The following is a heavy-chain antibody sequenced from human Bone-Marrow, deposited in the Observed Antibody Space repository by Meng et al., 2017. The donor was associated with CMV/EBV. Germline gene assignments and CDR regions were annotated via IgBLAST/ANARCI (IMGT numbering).Heavy chain of an antibody. J-gene: IGHJ1*01. V-gene: IGHV3-30*02. Sequence: GESLKISCGASGFTFSNFGIHWVRQAPGKGLEWVAFIRYDGSNAYYADSVKGRFTISRDNSKNTLYLQMNSLRAEDTAVYYCAKDLAKARGVCSYWGQGTLVTVSS. CDR2: IRYDGSNA. CDR3: AKDLAKARGVCSY. CDR1: GFTFSNFG. D-gene: IGHD3-10*01.